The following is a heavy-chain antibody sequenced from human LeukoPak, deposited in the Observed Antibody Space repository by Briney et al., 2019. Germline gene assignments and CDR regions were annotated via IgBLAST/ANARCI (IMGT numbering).Heavy chain of an antibody. V-gene: IGHV3-7*01. CDR3: ARDSREYCSGGSCYSEWFDP. CDR2: IKQDGSET. Sequence: GGSLRLSCAASGFTFSSYWMSWVRQAPGKGLEWVANIKQDGSETYYVDSVKGRFTISRDNAKNSLYLQMNSLRAEDTAVYYCARDSREYCSGGSCYSEWFDPWGQGTLVTVSS. D-gene: IGHD2-15*01. J-gene: IGHJ5*02. CDR1: GFTFSSYW.